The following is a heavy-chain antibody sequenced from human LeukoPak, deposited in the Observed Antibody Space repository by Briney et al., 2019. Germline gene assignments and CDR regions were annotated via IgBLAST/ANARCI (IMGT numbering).Heavy chain of an antibody. CDR2: INHSGST. D-gene: IGHD5-18*01. CDR1: GGSFSGYY. J-gene: IGHJ4*02. V-gene: IGHV4-34*01. Sequence: SETLSLTCAVYGGSFSGYYWSWLRQPPGKGLEWIGEINHSGSTNYNPSLKSRVTISVDTSKNQFSLKLSSVTAADTAVYYCARLPRPGYSYGYGYWGQGTLVSVSS. CDR3: ARLPRPGYSYGYGY.